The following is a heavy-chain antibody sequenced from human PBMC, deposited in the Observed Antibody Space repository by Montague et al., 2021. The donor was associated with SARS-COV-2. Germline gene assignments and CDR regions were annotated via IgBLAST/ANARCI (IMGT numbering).Heavy chain of an antibody. D-gene: IGHD2-15*01. CDR2: IYYGGST. CDR1: GGSISTYYY. V-gene: IGHV4-39*02. J-gene: IGHJ4*02. CDR3: ARDQGVYCSCGSCYYFDY. Sequence: SETLSLTCTVSGGSISTYYYWGWIRQPPGKGLEWIGSIYYGGSTXXNPSLKSRVTISVDTSMNHFSLKLSSVTAADTAVYYCARDQGVYCSCGSCYYFDYWGQGTLVTVSS.